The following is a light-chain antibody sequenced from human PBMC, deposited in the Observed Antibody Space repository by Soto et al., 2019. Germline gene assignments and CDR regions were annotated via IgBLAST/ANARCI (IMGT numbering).Light chain of an antibody. Sequence: QSVLTQPASVSGSPGQSITISCTGTSSDVGGYNYVSWYQHHPGKAPKLIIYEVSNRPSGVSNRFSGSKSGNTASLTISGLQAEDETDYYCSSYTSDNTLVFGGGTPLTVL. CDR2: EVS. V-gene: IGLV2-14*01. CDR1: SSDVGGYNY. J-gene: IGLJ2*01. CDR3: SSYTSDNTLV.